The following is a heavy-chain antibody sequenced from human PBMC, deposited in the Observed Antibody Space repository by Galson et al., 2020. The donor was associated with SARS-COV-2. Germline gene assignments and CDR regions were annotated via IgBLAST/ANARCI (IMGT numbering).Heavy chain of an antibody. V-gene: IGHV3-30*04. CDR1: GFTFSSYA. D-gene: IGHD3-16*01. J-gene: IGHJ6*02. CDR2: ISYDGSNK. Sequence: QLGESLHISFPASGFTFSSYAMHWVRQAPGKGLEWVAVISYDGSNKYYADSVKGRFTISRDNSKNTLYLQMNSLRAEDTAVYYCARARGGNYYYGMDVWGQGTTVTVSS. CDR3: ARARGGNYYYGMDV.